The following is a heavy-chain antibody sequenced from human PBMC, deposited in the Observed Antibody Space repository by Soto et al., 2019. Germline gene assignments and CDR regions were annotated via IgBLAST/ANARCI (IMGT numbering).Heavy chain of an antibody. CDR1: GYSFTSFW. CDR3: ARLERYTGYELHFDY. J-gene: IGHJ4*02. Sequence: ESLTISCKGSGYSFTSFWISLVRQMPGKGLEWMGRIDPSDSYTSYSPSFQGHVTISADRSISTAYLQWSSLKASDTAMYYCARLERYTGYELHFDYWGQGTQVTVSS. CDR2: IDPSDSYT. D-gene: IGHD5-12*01. V-gene: IGHV5-10-1*01.